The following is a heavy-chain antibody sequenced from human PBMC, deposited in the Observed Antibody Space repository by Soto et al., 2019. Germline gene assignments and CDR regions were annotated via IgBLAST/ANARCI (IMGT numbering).Heavy chain of an antibody. J-gene: IGHJ5*02. D-gene: IGHD3-3*01. CDR2: ISAYNGNT. CDR3: ARDGVLRFLEWLLPNNWFDP. V-gene: IGHV1-18*01. Sequence: EASVKVSCKASGYTFTSYGISWVRQAPGQGLEWLGWISAYNGNTNYAQKLQGRVTMTTDTSTSTAYMELRSLRSDDTAVYYCARDGVLRFLEWLLPNNWFDPWGQGTLVTVSS. CDR1: GYTFTSYG.